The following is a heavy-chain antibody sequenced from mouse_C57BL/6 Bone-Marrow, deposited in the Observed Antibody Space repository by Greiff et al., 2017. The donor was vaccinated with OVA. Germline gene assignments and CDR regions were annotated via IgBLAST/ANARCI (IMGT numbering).Heavy chain of an antibody. CDR3: AKPGDYYWYCDV. CDR2: IWGDGST. D-gene: IGHD2-4*01. V-gene: IGHV2-3*01. CDR1: GFSLTSYG. J-gene: IGHJ1*03. Sequence: VKLMESGPGLVAPSQSLSITCTVSGFSLTSYGVSWVRQPPGKGLEWLGVIWGDGSTNYHSALISRLSISKENSKSHVFLNLNSLQTDDTATYYCAKPGDYYWYCDVWGTGTTVTVSS.